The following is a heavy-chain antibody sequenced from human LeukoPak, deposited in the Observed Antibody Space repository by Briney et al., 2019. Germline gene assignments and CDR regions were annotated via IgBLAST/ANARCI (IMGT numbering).Heavy chain of an antibody. CDR2: INPNSGGT. J-gene: IGHJ6*03. CDR1: GYTFTGYY. CDR3: ASILWGGRGAARNYYYYYYMDV. Sequence: ASVKVSCKASGYTFTGYYMHWVRQAPGQGLEWMGWINPNSGGTNYAQKFQGRVTMTRDTSISTAYMELSRLRSDDTAVYYCASILWGGRGAARNYYYYYYMDVWGKGTTVTVSS. D-gene: IGHD3-10*01. V-gene: IGHV1-2*02.